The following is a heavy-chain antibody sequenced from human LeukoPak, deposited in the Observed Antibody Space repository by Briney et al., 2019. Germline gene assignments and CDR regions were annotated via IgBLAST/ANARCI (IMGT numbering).Heavy chain of an antibody. CDR1: GYTFTSYY. CDR3: ARDSTATAMVT. Sequence: ASVKVSCKASGYTFTSYYMHWVRQAPGQGLEWMGIINPSGGSTSYAQKFQGRVTMTRDTSTSTVYMELGSLRSEDTAVYYCARDSTATAMVTWGQGTLVTVSS. D-gene: IGHD5-18*01. V-gene: IGHV1-46*01. CDR2: INPSGGST. J-gene: IGHJ5*02.